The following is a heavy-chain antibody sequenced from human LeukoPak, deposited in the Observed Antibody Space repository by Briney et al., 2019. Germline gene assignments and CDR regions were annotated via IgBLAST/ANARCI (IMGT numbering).Heavy chain of an antibody. J-gene: IGHJ5*02. D-gene: IGHD3-10*01. V-gene: IGHV4-39*07. CDR2: IYYSGST. CDR1: GGSISSSSYY. Sequence: SETLSLTCTVSGGSISSSSYYWGWIRQPPGKGLEWIGSIYYSGSTYYNPSLKSRVTMSVDTSKNQFSLKLSSVTAADTAVYYCARDGGGTMVRGVMSWFDPWGQGTLVTVSS. CDR3: ARDGGGTMVRGVMSWFDP.